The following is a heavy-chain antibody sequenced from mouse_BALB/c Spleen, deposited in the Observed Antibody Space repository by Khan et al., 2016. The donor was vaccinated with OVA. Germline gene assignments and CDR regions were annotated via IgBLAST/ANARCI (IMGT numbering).Heavy chain of an antibody. J-gene: IGHJ4*01. Sequence: QVQLKQSGPGLVAPSQSLSITCTVSGFSLPRYNIHWVRQPPGKGLEWLGMIWSGGNTDFNSDLKSSLSISKDNSKSQVFLTMNSLQTDDTAMYYCARAYGTSLGYYAMDYWGQGTSVTVSS. CDR1: GFSLPRYN. CDR2: IWSGGNT. D-gene: IGHD1-1*01. V-gene: IGHV2-6-4*01. CDR3: ARAYGTSLGYYAMDY.